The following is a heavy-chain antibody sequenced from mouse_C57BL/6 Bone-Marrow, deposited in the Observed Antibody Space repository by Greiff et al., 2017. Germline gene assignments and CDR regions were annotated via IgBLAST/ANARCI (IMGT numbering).Heavy chain of an antibody. CDR2: IDPSDSYT. CDR3: AWGEMDY. V-gene: IGHV1-69*01. J-gene: IGHJ4*01. CDR1: GYTFTSYW. Sequence: VQLQQPGAELVMPGASVKLSCKASGYTFTSYWMHWVKQRPGQGLEWIGEIDPSDSYTNYNQKFKGKSTLTVDKSSSTAYMQLSSLTSEDSAVYYCAWGEMDYWGQGTSVTVSS.